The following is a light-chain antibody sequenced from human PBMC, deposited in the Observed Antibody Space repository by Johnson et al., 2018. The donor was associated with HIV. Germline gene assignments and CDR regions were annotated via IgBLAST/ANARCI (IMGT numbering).Light chain of an antibody. CDR3: GAWDSGLTAGV. Sequence: HSVLTQPPSVSAAPGQKVTISCFGSDSNIGNNYVSWYQQLPGTAPKLLIYDNDKRPSGIPDRFSGSKSGTSATLGITGLQTGDEADYYCGAWDSGLTAGVFGTGTKVTVL. V-gene: IGLV1-51*01. CDR2: DND. J-gene: IGLJ1*01. CDR1: DSNIGNNY.